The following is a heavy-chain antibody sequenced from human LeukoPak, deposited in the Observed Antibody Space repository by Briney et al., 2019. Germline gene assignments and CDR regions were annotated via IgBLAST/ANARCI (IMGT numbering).Heavy chain of an antibody. Sequence: SVKVSCKASGYTFTGYYMHWVRQAPGQGLEWMGWINPNSGGTNYAQKFQGRVTMTRDTSISTAYMELSRLRSDDTAVYYCARDIAARPEVGDYWGQGTLVTVSS. CDR3: ARDIAARPEVGDY. D-gene: IGHD6-6*01. J-gene: IGHJ4*02. CDR2: INPNSGGT. V-gene: IGHV1-2*02. CDR1: GYTFTGYY.